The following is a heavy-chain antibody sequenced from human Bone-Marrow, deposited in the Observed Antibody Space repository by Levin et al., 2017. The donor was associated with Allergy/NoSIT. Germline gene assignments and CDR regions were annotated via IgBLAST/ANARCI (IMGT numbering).Heavy chain of an antibody. CDR3: ARDRATVHFDY. CDR2: ISTITANP. Sequence: ASVKVSCKTSGYTFSSHSINWVRQAPGQGLEYMGYISTITANPTYAQGFTGRFVFSLDTSVTTAYLQITGLKTEDTAVYYCARDRATVHFDYWGQGTLVTVAS. D-gene: IGHD4-11*01. J-gene: IGHJ4*02. V-gene: IGHV7-4-1*02. CDR1: GYTFSSHS.